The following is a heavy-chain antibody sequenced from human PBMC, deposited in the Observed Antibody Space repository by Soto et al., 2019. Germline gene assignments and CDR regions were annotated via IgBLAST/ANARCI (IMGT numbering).Heavy chain of an antibody. CDR2: IYPGDSDT. V-gene: IGHV5-51*01. J-gene: IGHJ3*02. CDR3: ARQLDSSGYYWAI. CDR1: GYSFTSYW. D-gene: IGHD3-22*01. Sequence: GESLKISCKGSGYSFTSYWIAWVRQMPGKGLEWMGIIYPGDSDTRYSPSFQGQVTISADKSISTAYLRWSSLKASDTAIYYCARQLDSSGYYWAIWGQGTMVTVSS.